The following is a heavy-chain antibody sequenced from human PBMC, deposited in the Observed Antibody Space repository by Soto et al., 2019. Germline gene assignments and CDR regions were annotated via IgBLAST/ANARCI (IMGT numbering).Heavy chain of an antibody. D-gene: IGHD6-13*01. J-gene: IGHJ6*02. V-gene: IGHV3-13*01. CDR2: IGTAGDT. CDR1: GFTFSSYD. CDR3: ERDCIAADGTCGMDV. Sequence: SGGSLRLSCAASGFTFSSYDMHWVRQATGKGLEWVSAIGTAGDTYYPGSVKGRFTISRENAKNSLYLQMNSLRAGDTAVYYCERDCIAADGTCGMDVWGQGTTVTVSS.